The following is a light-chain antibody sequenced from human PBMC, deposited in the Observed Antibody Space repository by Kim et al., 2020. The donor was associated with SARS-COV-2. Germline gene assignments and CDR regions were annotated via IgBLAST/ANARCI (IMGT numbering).Light chain of an antibody. V-gene: IGKV3-20*01. J-gene: IGKJ4*01. CDR2: GAS. CDR3: QQYGYSLS. Sequence: LSPVERATLTCRASQSVSSSYLAWYQLKPGQAPRLLIYGASSRATGIPDRFSGSGSGTDFTLTISRLEPEDFAVYYCQQYGYSLSFGGGTKVDIK. CDR1: QSVSSSY.